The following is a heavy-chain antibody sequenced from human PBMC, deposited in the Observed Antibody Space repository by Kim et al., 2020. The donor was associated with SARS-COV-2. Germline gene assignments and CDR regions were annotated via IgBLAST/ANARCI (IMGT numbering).Heavy chain of an antibody. CDR2: ISWNSGSI. Sequence: GGSLRLSCAASGFTFDDYAMHWVRQAPGKGLEWVSGISWNSGSIGYADSVKGRFTISRDNAKNSLYLQMNSLRAEDTALYYCAKDRVVRGVHYWYFDLWG. V-gene: IGHV3-9*01. D-gene: IGHD3-10*01. CDR1: GFTFDDYA. CDR3: AKDRVVRGVHYWYFDL. J-gene: IGHJ2*01.